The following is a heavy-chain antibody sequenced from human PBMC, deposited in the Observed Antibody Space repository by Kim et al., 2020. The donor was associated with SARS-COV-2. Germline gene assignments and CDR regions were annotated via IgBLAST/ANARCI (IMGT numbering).Heavy chain of an antibody. D-gene: IGHD3-3*01. CDR3: TRDLDWLLFDY. V-gene: IGHV3-74*01. CDR2: T. J-gene: IGHJ4*02. Sequence: TLYGDSVKGRFTISRDNAKNTLYLQMNSLRVEDTAVYYCTRDLDWLLFDYWGQGTLVTVSS.